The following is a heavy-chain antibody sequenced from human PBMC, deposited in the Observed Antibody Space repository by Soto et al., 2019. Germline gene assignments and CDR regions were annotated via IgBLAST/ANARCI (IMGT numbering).Heavy chain of an antibody. V-gene: IGHV3-74*03. CDR1: GFTFTAYW. Sequence: GGSLRLSCAATGFTFTAYWVHWVRQAPGKGLEWVARFKSDGSGTTYTDSVKGRFSISRDNAKNTVYLQMDNLRVEDTAVYYCGRNAIFVRGVPDEYWGQGTPGTAPQ. J-gene: IGHJ4*02. CDR3: GRNAIFVRGVPDEY. D-gene: IGHD3-10*02. CDR2: FKSDGSGT.